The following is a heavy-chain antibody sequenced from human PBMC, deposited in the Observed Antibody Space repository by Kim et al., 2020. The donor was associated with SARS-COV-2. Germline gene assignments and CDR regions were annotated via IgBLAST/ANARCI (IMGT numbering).Heavy chain of an antibody. CDR3: ARDVGATLAQFDP. V-gene: IGHV4-39*07. D-gene: IGHD1-26*01. CDR1: GGSISSSSYY. Sequence: SETLSLTCTVSGGSISSSSYYWGWIRQPPGKGLEWIGSIYYSGSTYYNPSLKSRVTISVDTSKNHFSLKLSSVTAADTAVYYCARDVGATLAQFDPWGQGTLVTVSS. CDR2: IYYSGST. J-gene: IGHJ5*02.